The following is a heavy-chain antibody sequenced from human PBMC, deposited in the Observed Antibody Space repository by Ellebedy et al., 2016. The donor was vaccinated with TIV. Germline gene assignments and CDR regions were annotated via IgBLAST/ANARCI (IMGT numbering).Heavy chain of an antibody. CDR2: ISSSGSTI. J-gene: IGHJ4*02. CDR3: ARDANYYDSSGYYYPYFDY. V-gene: IGHV3-48*04. Sequence: GGSLRLSCAASGFTFSSYSMNWVRQAPGKGLEWVSYISSSGSTIYYADSVKGRFTISRDNAKNSLYLQMNSLRAEDTAVYYCARDANYYDSSGYYYPYFDYWGQGTLVTVSS. CDR1: GFTFSSYS. D-gene: IGHD3-22*01.